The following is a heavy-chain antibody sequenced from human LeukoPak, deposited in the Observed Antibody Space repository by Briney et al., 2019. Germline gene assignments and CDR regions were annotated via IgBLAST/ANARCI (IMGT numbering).Heavy chain of an antibody. D-gene: IGHD4-4*01. V-gene: IGHV3-21*01. CDR1: GFTFSSYS. CDR3: ARDSYYGSSAFDI. Sequence: PGRSLRLSCAASGFTFSSYSMNWVRQAPGKGLEWVSSISSSSSYIYYADSVKGRFTISRDNAKNSLYLQMNSLRAEDTAVYYCARDSYYGSSAFDIWGQGTMVTVSS. J-gene: IGHJ3*02. CDR2: ISSSSSYI.